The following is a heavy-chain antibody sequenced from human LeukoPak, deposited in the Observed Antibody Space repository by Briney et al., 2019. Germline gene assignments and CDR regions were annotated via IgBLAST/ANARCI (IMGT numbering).Heavy chain of an antibody. D-gene: IGHD6-6*01. CDR2: ISSSSSTT. V-gene: IGHV3-48*01. Sequence: GGSLRLSCAASGFTFSSYSMNWVRQAPGKGLEWVSYISSSSSTTYYADSVKGRFTISRDNSKNTLYLQMNSLRAEDTAVYYCARAIAAHLYYYYGMDVWGQGTTVTVSS. J-gene: IGHJ6*02. CDR3: ARAIAAHLYYYYGMDV. CDR1: GFTFSSYS.